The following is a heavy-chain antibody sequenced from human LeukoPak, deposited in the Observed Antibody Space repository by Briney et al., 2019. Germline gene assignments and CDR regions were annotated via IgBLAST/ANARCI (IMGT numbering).Heavy chain of an antibody. D-gene: IGHD3-16*01. CDR2: IYYSGST. V-gene: IGHV4-59*01. Sequence: SETLSLTCTVSGGSISSYYWSWIRQPPGKGLEWIGYIYYSGSTNYNPSLKSRVTISVDTSKNQFSLKLSSVTAADTAVYHCARMGRAGGFDYWGQGTLVTVSS. CDR1: GGSISSYY. CDR3: ARMGRAGGFDY. J-gene: IGHJ4*02.